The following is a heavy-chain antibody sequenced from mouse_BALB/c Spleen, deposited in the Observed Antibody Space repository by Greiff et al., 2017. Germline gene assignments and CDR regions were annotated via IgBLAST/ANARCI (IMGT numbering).Heavy chain of an antibody. CDR3: ARAEVRRAWFAY. CDR2: ISYSGST. CDR1: GYSITSDYA. J-gene: IGHJ3*01. Sequence: EVHLVESGPGLVKPSQSLSLTCTVTGYSITSDYAWNWIRQFPGNKLEWMGYISYSGSTSYNPSLKSRISITRDTSKNQFFLQLNSVTTEDTATYYCARAEVRRAWFAYWGQGTLVTVSA. V-gene: IGHV3-2*02. D-gene: IGHD2-14*01.